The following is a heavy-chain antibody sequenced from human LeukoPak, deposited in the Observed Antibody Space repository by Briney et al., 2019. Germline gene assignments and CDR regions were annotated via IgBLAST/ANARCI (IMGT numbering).Heavy chain of an antibody. Sequence: SETLSLTCAVSGGSISSGGYSWSWIRQHPGKGLEWIGYIFYSGSTNYNPSLKSRVTISVDTSKNQFSLKLSSVTAADTAVYYCATTRRGDSRGYYYGQGDYWGQGTLVTVSS. CDR3: ATTRRGDSRGYYYGQGDY. CDR2: IFYSGST. CDR1: GGSISSGGYS. V-gene: IGHV4-31*11. J-gene: IGHJ4*02. D-gene: IGHD3-22*01.